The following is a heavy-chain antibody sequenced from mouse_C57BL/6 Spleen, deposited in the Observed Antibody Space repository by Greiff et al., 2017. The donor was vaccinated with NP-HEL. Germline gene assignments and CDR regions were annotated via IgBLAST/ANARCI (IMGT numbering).Heavy chain of an antibody. J-gene: IGHJ4*01. CDR2: ISDGGSYT. Sequence: EVMLVESGGGLVKPGGSLKLSCAASGFTFSSYAMSWVRQTPEKRLEWVATISDGGSYTYYPDNVKGRFTISGDNAKNNLYLQMSHLKSEDTAMYYCARGGDDSYYGAMDYWGQGTSVTVSS. V-gene: IGHV5-4*03. CDR1: GFTFSSYA. D-gene: IGHD2-3*01. CDR3: ARGGDDSYYGAMDY.